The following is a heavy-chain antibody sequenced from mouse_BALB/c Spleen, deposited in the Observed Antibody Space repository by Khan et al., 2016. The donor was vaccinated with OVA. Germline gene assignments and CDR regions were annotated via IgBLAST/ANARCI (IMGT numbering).Heavy chain of an antibody. Sequence: EVELVESGPGLVKPSQSLSLTCTVTGYSITSDYAWNWIRHFPGNKLEWMGHISYSGNTKYNPSLKSRISVTRDTSKNQIFLQLNSVTAEDTATYYCARVYGGDFDYWGQGTTLTVSS. CDR1: GYSITSDYA. CDR2: ISYSGNT. D-gene: IGHD2-10*02. V-gene: IGHV3-2*02. J-gene: IGHJ2*01. CDR3: ARVYGGDFDY.